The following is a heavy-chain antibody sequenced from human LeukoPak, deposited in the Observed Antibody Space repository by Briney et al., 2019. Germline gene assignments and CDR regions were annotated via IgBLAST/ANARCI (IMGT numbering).Heavy chain of an antibody. CDR2: IYYSGGT. Sequence: SETLSLTCTVSGGSISSYYWSWIRQPPGKGLEWIGYIYYSGGTNYNPSLKSRVTISVDTSKNQFSLKLSSVTAADTAVYYCARHLSLDAFDIWGQGTMVTVSS. CDR3: ARHLSLDAFDI. CDR1: GGSISSYY. V-gene: IGHV4-59*08. J-gene: IGHJ3*02.